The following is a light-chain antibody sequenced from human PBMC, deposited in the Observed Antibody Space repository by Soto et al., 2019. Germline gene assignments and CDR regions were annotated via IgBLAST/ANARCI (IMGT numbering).Light chain of an antibody. V-gene: IGKV3-15*01. CDR3: QQYSNWWT. Sequence: IVMTQSPATLSVSPGERATLSCRASHSVGSNVAWYQQKPGQAPRLLIYGASTRATGIPARFSGSGSGTEFTLTISSLQSEDFAVYYCQQYSNWWTFGQGTKVDIK. CDR2: GAS. J-gene: IGKJ1*01. CDR1: HSVGSN.